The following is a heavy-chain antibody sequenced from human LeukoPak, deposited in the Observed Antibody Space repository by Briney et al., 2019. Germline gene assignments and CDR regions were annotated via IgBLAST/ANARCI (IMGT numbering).Heavy chain of an antibody. J-gene: IGHJ4*02. CDR1: GGTFSSYA. D-gene: IGHD6-19*01. V-gene: IGHV1-69*05. CDR2: IIPIFGTA. Sequence: SVKVSCKASGGTFSSYAISWVRQAPGQGLEWMGRIIPIFGTANYAQKFQGRVTITTDESTSTAYMELSSLRFEDTAVYYCARSGSSGWYREFDYWGQGTLVTVSS. CDR3: ARSGSSGWYREFDY.